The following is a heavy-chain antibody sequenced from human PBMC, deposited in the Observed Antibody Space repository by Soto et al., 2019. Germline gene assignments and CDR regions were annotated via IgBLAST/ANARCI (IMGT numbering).Heavy chain of an antibody. CDR1: GGSISSYY. J-gene: IGHJ4*02. D-gene: IGHD1-26*01. CDR3: ARRYGGNLDY. CDR2: IYYSGST. Sequence: SETLSLTCTVSGGSISSYYWSWIRQPPGKGLEWIGCIYYSGSTNYNPSLKSRVTISVDTSKNQFSLKLSSVTAADTAVYFCARRYGGNLDYWGQGTLVTVSS. V-gene: IGHV4-59*08.